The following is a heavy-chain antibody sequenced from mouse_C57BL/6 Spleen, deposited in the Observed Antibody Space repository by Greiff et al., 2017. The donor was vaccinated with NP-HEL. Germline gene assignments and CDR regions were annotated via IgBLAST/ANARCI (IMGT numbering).Heavy chain of an antibody. V-gene: IGHV5-4*01. CDR3: ARDGLRRDFDY. J-gene: IGHJ2*01. CDR2: ISDGGSYT. CDR1: GFTFSSYA. D-gene: IGHD2-4*01. Sequence: DVMLVESGGGLVKPGGSLKLSCAASGFTFSSYAMSWVRQTPEKRLEWVATISDGGSYTYYPDNVKGRFTISRDNAKNNLYLQMSHLKSEDTAMYYCARDGLRRDFDYWGQGTTLTVSS.